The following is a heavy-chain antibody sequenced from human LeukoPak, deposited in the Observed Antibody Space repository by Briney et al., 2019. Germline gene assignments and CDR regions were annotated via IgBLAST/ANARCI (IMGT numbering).Heavy chain of an antibody. CDR3: ARVAHPGVAFDAFDI. V-gene: IGHV1-69*13. J-gene: IGHJ3*02. CDR2: IIPIFGTA. D-gene: IGHD5-12*01. CDR1: GGTFSSYA. Sequence: SVKVSCKASGGTFSSYAISWVRQAPGPGLEWMGGIIPIFGTANYAQKFQGRVTITADESTSTAYMELSSLRSEDTAVYYCARVAHPGVAFDAFDIWGQGTMVTVSS.